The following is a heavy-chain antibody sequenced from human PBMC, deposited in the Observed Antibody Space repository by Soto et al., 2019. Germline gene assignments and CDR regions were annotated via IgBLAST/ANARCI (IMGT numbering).Heavy chain of an antibody. CDR1: GYTFTSYG. CDR2: ISAYNGNT. V-gene: IGHV1-18*01. J-gene: IGHJ4*02. D-gene: IGHD2-2*01. CDR3: AAGFMAAMPFDY. Sequence: ASVKVSCKASGYTFTSYGISWVRQARGQRLEWMGWISAYNGNTNYAQKFQERVTITRDMSTSTAYMELSSLRSEDTAVYYCAAGFMAAMPFDYWGQGTLVTVSS.